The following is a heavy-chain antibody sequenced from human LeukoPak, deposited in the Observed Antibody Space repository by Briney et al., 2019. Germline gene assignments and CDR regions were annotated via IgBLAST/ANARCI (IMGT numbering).Heavy chain of an antibody. CDR1: GGSISSGGYY. CDR2: IYYSGST. V-gene: IGHV4-31*03. D-gene: IGHD1-1*01. Sequence: PLETLSLTCTVSGGSISSGGYYWSWIRQHPGKGLEWIGYIYYSGSTYYNPSLKSRVTISVDTSKNQFSLKLSSVTAADTAVYYCARVRLQLLWFDPWGQGTLVTVSS. CDR3: ARVRLQLLWFDP. J-gene: IGHJ5*02.